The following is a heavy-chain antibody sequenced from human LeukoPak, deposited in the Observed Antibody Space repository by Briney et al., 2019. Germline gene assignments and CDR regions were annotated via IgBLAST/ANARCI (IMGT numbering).Heavy chain of an antibody. CDR2: ISSNGGST. Sequence: GGSLRLSCSASGFTSSSYAMHWVRQAPGKGLEYVSAISSNGGSTYYADSVKGRFTISRDNSKNTLYLQMSSLRAEDTAVYYRHSRGYYYGSGSYLGCYFDYWGQGTLVTVSS. CDR3: HSRGYYYGSGSYLGCYFDY. J-gene: IGHJ4*02. V-gene: IGHV3-64D*06. CDR1: GFTSSSYA. D-gene: IGHD3-10*01.